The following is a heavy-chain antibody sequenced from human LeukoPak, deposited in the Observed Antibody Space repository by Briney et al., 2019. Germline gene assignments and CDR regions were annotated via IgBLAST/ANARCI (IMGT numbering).Heavy chain of an antibody. Sequence: GGSLRLSCTASGFTFSSYAMSWVRQAPGKGLEWVSAISGSGGSTYYADSVKGRFTISRDNSKNTLYLQMNSLRAEDTAVYYCAKVSIVVVVAATPPCFDYWGQGTLVTVSS. D-gene: IGHD2-15*01. CDR1: GFTFSSYA. CDR3: AKVSIVVVVAATPPCFDY. J-gene: IGHJ4*02. V-gene: IGHV3-23*01. CDR2: ISGSGGST.